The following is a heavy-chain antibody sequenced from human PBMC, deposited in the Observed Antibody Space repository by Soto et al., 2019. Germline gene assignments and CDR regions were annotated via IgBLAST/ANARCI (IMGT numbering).Heavy chain of an antibody. CDR1: GGSLDSGSFS. J-gene: IGHJ4*02. V-gene: IGHV4-30-2*01. Sequence: SETLSLTCAVSGGSLDSGSFSLSWIRQPPGKGLEWIGYVTHSGTAYSIPSLNGRLTLSVDSSQTQFSLKLTSVTAADSAFYYCARIHWAQSSIDYWGRVILVPVSS. CDR2: VTHSGTA. CDR3: ARIHWAQSSIDY. D-gene: IGHD6-19*01.